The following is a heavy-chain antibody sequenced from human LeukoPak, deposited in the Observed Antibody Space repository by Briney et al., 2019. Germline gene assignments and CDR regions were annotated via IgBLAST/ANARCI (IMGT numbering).Heavy chain of an antibody. J-gene: IGHJ2*01. Sequence: SETLSLTCTVSGGSISSYHWSWIRQPPGKGLELIGYIYYSGSTNYNPSLKSRVTISVDTSKNQFSLNLSSVTAADTAVYYCARPRYRSYGYFDLWGRGTLVTVSS. V-gene: IGHV4-59*08. CDR1: GGSISSYH. CDR3: ARPRYRSYGYFDL. CDR2: IYYSGST. D-gene: IGHD1-1*01.